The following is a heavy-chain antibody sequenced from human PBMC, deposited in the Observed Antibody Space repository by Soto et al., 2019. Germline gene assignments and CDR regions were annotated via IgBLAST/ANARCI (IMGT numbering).Heavy chain of an antibody. CDR2: ISAYNDNT. Sequence: QVQLVQSGAEVKKPGASVKVSCKASGYTFTSYGISWVRQAPGQGLECMGWISAYNDNTNYAQKLQGRVTMTTDTSTRTAYMDLRSLRSDDTAVYYCARDRGIYALDYWGKGTLVTASS. CDR3: ARDRGIYALDY. D-gene: IGHD3-10*01. J-gene: IGHJ4*02. CDR1: GYTFTSYG. V-gene: IGHV1-18*01.